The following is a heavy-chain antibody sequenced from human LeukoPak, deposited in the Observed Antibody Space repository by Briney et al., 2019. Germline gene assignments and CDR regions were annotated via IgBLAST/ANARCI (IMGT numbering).Heavy chain of an antibody. CDR3: ARRQWLAYDAFDI. D-gene: IGHD6-19*01. V-gene: IGHV1-69*13. CDR2: IIPIFGTA. J-gene: IGHJ3*02. CDR1: GGTFSSYA. Sequence: SVKVSCKASGGTFSSYAISWVRQAPGQGLEWMGGIIPIFGTANYAQKFQGRVTITADESTSTAYMELSSLRSEDTAVYYCARRQWLAYDAFDIWGQGTMVTVSS.